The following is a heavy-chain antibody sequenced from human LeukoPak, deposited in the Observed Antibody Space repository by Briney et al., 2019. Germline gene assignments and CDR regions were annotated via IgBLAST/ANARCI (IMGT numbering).Heavy chain of an antibody. CDR2: ISDSGGST. CDR3: ARHDSFIPY. Sequence: GGSLRLSCVASGFTFSGYAMSWVRQAPGKGLEWVSGISDSGGSTYYADSVKGPCTISRDNSKNTVSLQMNHLRAEDTAVYFCARHDSFIPYWGQGTLVTVTS. J-gene: IGHJ4*02. CDR1: GFTFSGYA. V-gene: IGHV3-23*01. D-gene: IGHD3-16*02.